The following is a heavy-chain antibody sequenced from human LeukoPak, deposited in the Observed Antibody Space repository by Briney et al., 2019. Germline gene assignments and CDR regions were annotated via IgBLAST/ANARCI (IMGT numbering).Heavy chain of an antibody. Sequence: SGSTLVNPPQTLTLTCTFSGFSLRTRGMRVSWIRQPPGKALEWLSRIDWDDDKYCSTSLKTRLTISKATSKNQVVLTMTNMDPVDTAPYYCARIRRLYDFWSGYYEWGQGTLVTVSS. CDR3: ARIRRLYDFWSGYYE. D-gene: IGHD3-3*01. V-gene: IGHV2-70*04. J-gene: IGHJ4*02. CDR1: GFSLRTRGMR. CDR2: IDWDDDK.